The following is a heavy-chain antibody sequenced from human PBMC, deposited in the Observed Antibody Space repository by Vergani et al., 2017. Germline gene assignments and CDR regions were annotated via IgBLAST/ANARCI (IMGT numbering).Heavy chain of an antibody. CDR2: IWYDGSNK. V-gene: IGHV3-33*01. CDR3: ARAPSPDYYDSSGYFDY. CDR1: GFTFSSYG. J-gene: IGHJ4*02. Sequence: QVQLVESGGGVVQPGRSLRLSCTASGFTFSSYGMHWVRQAPGKGLGWVAVIWYDGSNKYYADSVKGRFTISRDNSKNTLYLQMNSLRAEDTAVYYCARAPSPDYYDSSGYFDYWGQGPLVTVSS. D-gene: IGHD3-22*01.